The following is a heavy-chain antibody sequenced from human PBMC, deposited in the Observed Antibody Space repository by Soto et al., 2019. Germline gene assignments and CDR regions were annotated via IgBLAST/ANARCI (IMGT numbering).Heavy chain of an antibody. CDR1: GVSISSRGYY. J-gene: IGHJ4*02. CDR2: IYYSGST. CDR3: VRGSGGYGHLFAF. D-gene: IGHD2-15*01. V-gene: IGHV4-39*01. Sequence: SETLSLTCNVSGVSISSRGYYWGWIRHPPGKGLEWIGSIYYSGSTYYNPSLKSRVTISVDTSKNQLSLILTSVTAAETAMYYFVRGSGGYGHLFAFWGQRTPVPVSS.